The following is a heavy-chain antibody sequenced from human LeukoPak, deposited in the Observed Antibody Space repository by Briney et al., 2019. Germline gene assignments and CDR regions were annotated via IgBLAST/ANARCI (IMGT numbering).Heavy chain of an antibody. J-gene: IGHJ4*02. CDR2: INYSGIT. D-gene: IGHD2-21*02. CDR3: ARDGDTAEGDYFDY. Sequence: SETLSLTCTVSGGSISSGGYYWSWIRQHPEKGLEWIGYINYSGITFYNPSLKSRLTMSVDTSKNQFSLKLSSVTAADTAVYFCARDGDTAEGDYFDYWGQGSLVTISP. CDR1: GGSISSGGYY. V-gene: IGHV4-31*03.